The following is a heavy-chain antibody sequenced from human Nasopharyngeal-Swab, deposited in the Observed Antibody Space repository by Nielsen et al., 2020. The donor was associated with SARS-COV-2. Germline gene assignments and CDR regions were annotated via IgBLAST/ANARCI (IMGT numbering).Heavy chain of an antibody. Sequence: GESLKISCVGSGFTLRNYDMGWVRQTPGKGLEWVSVIYSGGSTYYADSVKGRFTISRDNSKNTLYLQMNSLRAEDTAVYYCARDQPMITFGGVIQGYYYGMDVWGQGTTVTVSS. CDR1: GFTLRNYD. CDR3: ARDQPMITFGGVIQGYYYGMDV. CDR2: IYSGGST. D-gene: IGHD3-16*02. V-gene: IGHV3-53*01. J-gene: IGHJ6*02.